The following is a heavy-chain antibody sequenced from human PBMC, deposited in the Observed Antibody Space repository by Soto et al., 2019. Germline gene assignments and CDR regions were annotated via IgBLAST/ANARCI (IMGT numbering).Heavy chain of an antibody. CDR1: GGSISSSSYY. Sequence: QLQLQESGPGLVKPSETLSLTCTVSGGSISSSSYYWGWIRQPPGKGLEWIGSIYYSGSTYYNPSLKSRVTISVDTSKNQVSLKLSSVTAADTAVYYCARGYYDYIWGSYRLNYYFDYWGQGTLVTVSS. CDR2: IYYSGST. V-gene: IGHV4-39*01. CDR3: ARGYYDYIWGSYRLNYYFDY. J-gene: IGHJ4*02. D-gene: IGHD3-16*02.